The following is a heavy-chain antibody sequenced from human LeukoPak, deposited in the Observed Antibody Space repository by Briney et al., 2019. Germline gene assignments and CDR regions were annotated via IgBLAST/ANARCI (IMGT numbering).Heavy chain of an antibody. Sequence: ASVKVSCKVSGYTLTELSMHWVRQAPGKGLEWMGGFDPEDGETIYAQKFQGRVTMTEDTSTDTAYMELSSLRSEDTAVYYCATNKGITGTTVWYFYLWGRGTLVTVSS. CDR2: FDPEDGET. D-gene: IGHD1-7*01. V-gene: IGHV1-24*01. CDR3: ATNKGITGTTVWYFYL. J-gene: IGHJ2*01. CDR1: GYTLTELS.